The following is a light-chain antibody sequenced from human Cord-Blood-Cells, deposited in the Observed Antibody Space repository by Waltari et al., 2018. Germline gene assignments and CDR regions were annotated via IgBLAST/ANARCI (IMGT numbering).Light chain of an antibody. V-gene: IGKV3-20*01. Sequence: ELVLTQSPGPLSLSPGERATLSCRASQSVSSSYLAWYQQKPGQAPRLLIYGASSRATGIPDRFSGSGSGTDFTLTISRLEPEGFAVYYCQQYGSSPRTFGQGTKVEIK. J-gene: IGKJ1*01. CDR1: QSVSSSY. CDR3: QQYGSSPRT. CDR2: GAS.